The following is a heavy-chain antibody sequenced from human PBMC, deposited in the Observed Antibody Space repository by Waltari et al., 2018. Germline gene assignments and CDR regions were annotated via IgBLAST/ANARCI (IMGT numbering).Heavy chain of an antibody. CDR1: GFTFSSYG. V-gene: IGHV3-23*01. CDR2: ITGGGGST. J-gene: IGHJ4*02. D-gene: IGHD6-19*01. Sequence: EVQLLASGGGLVQPGGSLRLSCAASGFTFSSYGLSWVRLAPGKGLQWVSAITGGGGSTYSADSVKGRFSIFRDNSKNTVYLQMRSLRAEDTAIYYCAKSSGRLTYYFDSWGRGTLVTVSS. CDR3: AKSSGRLTYYFDS.